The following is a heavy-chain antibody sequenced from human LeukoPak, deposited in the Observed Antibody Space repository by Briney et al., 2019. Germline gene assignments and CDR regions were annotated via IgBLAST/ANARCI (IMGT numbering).Heavy chain of an antibody. CDR3: ARETPDGYGLY. CDR1: GGSIRSSYYY. CDR2: IYDSGST. J-gene: IGHJ4*02. V-gene: IGHV4-39*07. Sequence: SETLSLTCTVSGGSIRSSYYYWGWIRQPPGKGLEWIGGIYDSGSTYYNPSLKSRVTISVDTSKNQFSLKLSSVTAADTAVYYCARETPDGYGLYWGQGTLVTVS. D-gene: IGHD5-24*01.